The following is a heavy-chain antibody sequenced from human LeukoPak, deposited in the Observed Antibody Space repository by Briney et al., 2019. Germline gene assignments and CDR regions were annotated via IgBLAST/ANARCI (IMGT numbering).Heavy chain of an antibody. CDR2: IGAAGDT. J-gene: IGHJ3*02. V-gene: IGHV3-13*01. Sequence: PGGSLRLSCAASGITLSRYDMHWVRQTTGEGLEWISAIGAAGDTYYSDSVKGRFPISRENAKNFLYLQMNSLRAGDTAVYFCTRGHGIWSGSRLANAFDIWGQGTMVTVSS. CDR1: GITLSRYD. D-gene: IGHD3-3*01. CDR3: TRGHGIWSGSRLANAFDI.